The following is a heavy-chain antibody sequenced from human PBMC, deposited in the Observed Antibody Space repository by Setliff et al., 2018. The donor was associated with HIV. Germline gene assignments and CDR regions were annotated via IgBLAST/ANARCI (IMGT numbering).Heavy chain of an antibody. J-gene: IGHJ5*02. Sequence: SETLSLTCTVSGGSISSYCWSWIRQSPGRGLEWIGFIFSSGSTKYNPSLQSRATMSIDTSKNQFSLKLTSVTAAGTAVYYCARRIDNSGSFPDKNWFDTWGQGSLVTVSS. CDR3: ARRIDNSGSFPDKNWFDT. CDR1: GGSISSYC. V-gene: IGHV4-4*09. CDR2: IFSSGST. D-gene: IGHD3-10*01.